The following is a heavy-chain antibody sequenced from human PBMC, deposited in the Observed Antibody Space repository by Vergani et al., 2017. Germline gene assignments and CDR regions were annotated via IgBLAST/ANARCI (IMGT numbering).Heavy chain of an antibody. CDR1: GFTVSNTS. CDR2: ISSGGNI. Sequence: EVQLVESGGGLVQPGGSLRLSCEVSGFTVSNTSMSWVRRAPGKGLEWVSLISSGGNIYFADSVKGRFAISRDNSKNTLSLQMNRLTPEDTAVYYCARDPGILYGNFEYWGQGTLVTVSS. CDR3: ARDPGILYGNFEY. J-gene: IGHJ4*02. D-gene: IGHD1-1*01. V-gene: IGHV3-66*02.